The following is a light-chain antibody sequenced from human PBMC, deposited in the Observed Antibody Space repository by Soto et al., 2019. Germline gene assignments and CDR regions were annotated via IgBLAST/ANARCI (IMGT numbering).Light chain of an antibody. CDR3: QQYDNLPRT. Sequence: DTQMTQSPSSLSASVGDRVTITCQASQDIRNFLNWYQQKPGKAPKLLIYDASKLETGVPSRFSGGGSGKDFPFTISSLQPEDIATYYCQQYDNLPRTFGPGTKVAIK. V-gene: IGKV1-33*01. J-gene: IGKJ3*01. CDR2: DAS. CDR1: QDIRNF.